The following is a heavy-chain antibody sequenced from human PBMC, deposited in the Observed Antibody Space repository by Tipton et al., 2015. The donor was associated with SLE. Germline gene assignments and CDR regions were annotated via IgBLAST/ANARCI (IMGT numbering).Heavy chain of an antibody. CDR2: IYYSGST. CDR3: ARTLGGYSYGREGY. V-gene: IGHV4-30-4*08. Sequence: TLSLTCTVSGGSISSGDYYWSWIRQPPGKGLEWIGYIYYSGSTNYNPSLKSRVTISVDTSKNQFSLKLSSVTAADTAVYYCARTLGGYSYGREGYWGQGTLVTVSS. D-gene: IGHD5-18*01. CDR1: GGSISSGDYY. J-gene: IGHJ4*02.